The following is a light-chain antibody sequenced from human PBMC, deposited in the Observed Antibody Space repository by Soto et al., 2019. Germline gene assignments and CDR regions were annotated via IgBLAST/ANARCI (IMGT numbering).Light chain of an antibody. CDR2: DAS. CDR3: QQRQYWPPIT. Sequence: EIVLTQSPATLSLSPGERATLSCRASQSVSSFLAWYQQKPGQAPRLLIYDASNRATGIPARFSGSGSGTDFTLTISRLEPEDFAIYYCQQRQYWPPITFGQGTRLENK. V-gene: IGKV3-11*01. J-gene: IGKJ5*01. CDR1: QSVSSF.